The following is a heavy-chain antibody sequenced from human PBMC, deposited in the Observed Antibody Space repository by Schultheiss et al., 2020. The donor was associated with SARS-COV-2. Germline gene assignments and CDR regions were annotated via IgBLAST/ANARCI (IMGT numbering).Heavy chain of an antibody. V-gene: IGHV4-59*01. CDR1: GGSISSYY. CDR3: ARHYYDSSGPSDAFDI. CDR2: IYYSGST. J-gene: IGHJ3*02. D-gene: IGHD3-22*01. Sequence: SETLSLTCTVSGGSISSYYWSWIRQPPGKGLEWIGYIYYSGSTNYNPSLKSRVTISVDTSKNQFSLKLSSVTAADTAVYYCARHYYDSSGPSDAFDIWGQGTTVTVSS.